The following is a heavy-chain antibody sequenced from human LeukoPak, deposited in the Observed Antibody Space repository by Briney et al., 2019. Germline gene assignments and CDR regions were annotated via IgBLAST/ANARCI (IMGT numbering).Heavy chain of an antibody. D-gene: IGHD3-22*01. CDR2: IYTSGST. CDR3: ARDQNYYDSSGYYWFDP. Sequence: PSETLSLTCTVSGGSISSYYWSWIRQPAGKGLEWIGRIYTSGSTNCNPSLKSRVTMSVDTSKNQFSLKLSSVTAADTAVYYCARDQNYYDSSGYYWFDPWGQGTLVTVSS. CDR1: GGSISSYY. V-gene: IGHV4-4*07. J-gene: IGHJ5*02.